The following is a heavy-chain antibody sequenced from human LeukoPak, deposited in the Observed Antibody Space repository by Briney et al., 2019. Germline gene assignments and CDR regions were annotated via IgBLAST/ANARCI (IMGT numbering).Heavy chain of an antibody. Sequence: QSGGSLRLSCAASGFTVSSNYMSWVRQAPGKGLEWVSVIYSGGSTYYADSVKGRFTISRDNSKNTLYLQMNSLRAEDTAVYYCARSGDIVVVPAVDAFDIWGQGTMVTVSS. V-gene: IGHV3-53*01. D-gene: IGHD2-2*01. CDR2: IYSGGST. CDR1: GFTVSSNY. CDR3: ARSGDIVVVPAVDAFDI. J-gene: IGHJ3*02.